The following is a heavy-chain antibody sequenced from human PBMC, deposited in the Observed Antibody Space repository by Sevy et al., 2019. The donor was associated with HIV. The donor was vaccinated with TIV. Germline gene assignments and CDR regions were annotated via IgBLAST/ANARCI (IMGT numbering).Heavy chain of an antibody. CDR2: INSNSGAI. D-gene: IGHD4-4*01. Sequence: VSVKVSCKASGHTFSDYYIQWVRQAPGQGLEWMGWINSNSGAISYAQKFQDRVTMTSDTSISTVYMELSRLRSDDTAVYYCATEYSYDYWGQGTLVTVSS. J-gene: IGHJ4*02. CDR3: ATEYSYDY. V-gene: IGHV1-2*02. CDR1: GHTFSDYY.